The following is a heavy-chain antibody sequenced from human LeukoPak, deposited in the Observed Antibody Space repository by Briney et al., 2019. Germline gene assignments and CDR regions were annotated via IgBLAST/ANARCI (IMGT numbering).Heavy chain of an antibody. CDR2: ISNSGGST. V-gene: IGHV3-23*01. CDR3: AKPDSSGYYSPVDY. Sequence: GGSLRLSCAASGFTFSSYAMSWVRQAPGKGLEWVSSISNSGGSTFYADSVKGRFTVSRDNSKDTLSLQMNSLRVEDTAVYYCAKPDSSGYYSPVDYWGQGTLVTVSS. J-gene: IGHJ4*02. CDR1: GFTFSSYA. D-gene: IGHD3-22*01.